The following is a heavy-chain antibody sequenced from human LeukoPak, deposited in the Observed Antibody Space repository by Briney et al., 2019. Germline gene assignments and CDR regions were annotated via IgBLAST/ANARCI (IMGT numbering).Heavy chain of an antibody. CDR1: GFTFDDYG. CDR2: INWNGGST. D-gene: IGHD6-19*01. CDR3: ARGIKGSGWSPTYYFDY. J-gene: IGHJ4*02. Sequence: PGGSLRLSCAASGFTFDDYGMSWVRQAPGKGLEWVSGINWNGGSTGYADSVKGRFTISRDNAKNSLYLQMNSLRAEDTALYHCARGIKGSGWSPTYYFDYWGQGTLVTVSS. V-gene: IGHV3-20*01.